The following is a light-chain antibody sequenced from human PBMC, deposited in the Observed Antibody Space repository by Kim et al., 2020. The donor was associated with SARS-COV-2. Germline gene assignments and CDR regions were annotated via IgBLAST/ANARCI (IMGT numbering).Light chain of an antibody. V-gene: IGLV3-19*01. CDR1: RLRGDN. CDR2: VKN. Sequence: VAMGRTVRITGQGDRLRGDNAPWFKQKPGQAPILVIYVKNNRPSGIPDGFSGSSSGNTASSTITATRAGDEADYYFNTRDSNDNVVFGGGTKRTFL. J-gene: IGLJ2*01. CDR3: NTRDSNDNVV.